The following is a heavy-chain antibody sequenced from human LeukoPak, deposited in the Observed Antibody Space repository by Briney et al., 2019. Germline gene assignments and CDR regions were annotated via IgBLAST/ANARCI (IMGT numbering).Heavy chain of an antibody. CDR1: GGSISSYY. V-gene: IGHV4-59*01. D-gene: IGHD2-15*01. J-gene: IGHJ5*02. CDR3: ARERIAKNL. CDR2: IYYSGST. Sequence: PSETLSLTCTVSGGSISSYYWSWVRQPPGKGLEWIGYIYYSGSTNYNPSLKSRVTISVDTSKNQFSLKLSSVTAADTAVYYCARERIAKNLWGQGTLVTVSS.